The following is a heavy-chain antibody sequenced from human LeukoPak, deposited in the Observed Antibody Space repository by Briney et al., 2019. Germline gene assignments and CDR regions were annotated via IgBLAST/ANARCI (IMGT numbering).Heavy chain of an antibody. CDR1: GFTFSSYW. CDR2: IKQDGSEK. J-gene: IGHJ1*01. D-gene: IGHD1-26*01. V-gene: IGHV3-7*01. Sequence: GGSLRLSCAASGFTFSSYWMSWVRQAPGKGLEWVANIKQDGSEKYYVDSVKGRFTISRDNAKNSLYLQMDSLRAEDTAVYYCATGGSYYTYFQHWGQGTLVTVSS. CDR3: ATGGSYYTYFQH.